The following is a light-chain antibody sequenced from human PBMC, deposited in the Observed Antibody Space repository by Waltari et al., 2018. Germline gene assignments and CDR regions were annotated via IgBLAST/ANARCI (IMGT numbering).Light chain of an antibody. CDR1: SNSVGNQG. CDR3: SAWDSNLREYV. CDR2: RNN. V-gene: IGLV10-54*04. Sequence: QPGLTQPPSVSKGLRQTATLTCTGKSNSVGNQGAAWLQQHQGQPPRLLSYRNNNRPSGISERFSASRSGNTASLTITGLQPEDEADYYCSAWDSNLREYVFGTGTKVTVL. J-gene: IGLJ1*01.